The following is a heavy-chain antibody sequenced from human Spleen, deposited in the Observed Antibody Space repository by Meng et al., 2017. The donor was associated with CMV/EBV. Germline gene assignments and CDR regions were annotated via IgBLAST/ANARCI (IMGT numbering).Heavy chain of an antibody. V-gene: IGHV3-74*02. J-gene: IGHJ4*02. CDR2: IDNNDGRST. Sequence: EVQLVESGGGLVKPXGSLRLACAVSGFTVRNYWMHWVRQRSGKGLEWVSRIDNNDGRSTSYADSVRGRFTISRDNAKNTLYLQMDSLRVEDTAVYYCARGVAEYLGWEMGDWGQGTLVTVSS. CDR1: GFTVRNYW. CDR3: ARGVAEYLGWEMGD. D-gene: IGHD2/OR15-2a*01.